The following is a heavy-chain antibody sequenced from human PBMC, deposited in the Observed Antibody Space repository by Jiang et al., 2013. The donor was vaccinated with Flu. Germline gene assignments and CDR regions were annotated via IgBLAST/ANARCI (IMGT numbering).Heavy chain of an antibody. J-gene: IGHJ4*02. V-gene: IGHV4-59*01. CDR3: ARVPKTAIQGGVYFDY. Sequence: GLVKPSETLSLTCTVSGGSISSYYWSWIRQPPGKGLEWIGYIDYSGSTNYNPSLKSRVTISVDTSKNQFSLKLSSVTAADTAVYYCARVPKTAIQGGVYFDYWGQGTLVTVSS. CDR2: IDYSGST. D-gene: IGHD2-2*02. CDR1: GGSISSYY.